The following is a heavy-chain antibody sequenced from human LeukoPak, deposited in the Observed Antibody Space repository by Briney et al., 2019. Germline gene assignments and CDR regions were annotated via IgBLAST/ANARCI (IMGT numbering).Heavy chain of an antibody. V-gene: IGHV1-18*01. J-gene: IGHJ5*02. CDR1: GYTFTSYG. CDR2: ISAYNGNT. Sequence: AASVKVSCKASGYTFTSYGISWVRQAPGQGLAWMGWISAYNGNTNYAQKLQGRVTMTTDTSTSTAYMELRSLRSDDTAVYYCARDERPLSYYDILTGYSPSRYNWFDPWGQGTLVTVSS. D-gene: IGHD3-9*01. CDR3: ARDERPLSYYDILTGYSPSRYNWFDP.